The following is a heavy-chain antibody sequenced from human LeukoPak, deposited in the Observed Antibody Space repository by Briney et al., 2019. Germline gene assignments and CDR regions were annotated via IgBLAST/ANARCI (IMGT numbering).Heavy chain of an antibody. CDR3: ARRRDSSGWYFDY. J-gene: IGHJ4*02. Sequence: SETLSLTCTVSGGSISSYYWSWIRQPPGKGLEWIGDIYYSGSTNYNPSLKSRVTISIDTSKNQFSLKLSSVTAADTAVYYCARRRDSSGWYFDYWGQGTLVTVSS. CDR1: GGSISSYY. D-gene: IGHD6-19*01. V-gene: IGHV4-59*08. CDR2: IYYSGST.